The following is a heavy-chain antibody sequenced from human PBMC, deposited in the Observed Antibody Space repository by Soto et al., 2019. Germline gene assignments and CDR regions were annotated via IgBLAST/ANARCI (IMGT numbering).Heavy chain of an antibody. CDR2: IYYSGST. J-gene: IGHJ4*02. Sequence: SDTLSLTCTVSGGSVSSGSYYWSWIRQPPGKGLECVGYIYYSGSTNYNPSLKSRVTISVDTSKNQFSLKLTSVTAADTAVYYCARDKITGLFDYWGQGTLVTVSS. V-gene: IGHV4-61*01. CDR1: GGSVSSGSYY. D-gene: IGHD2-8*02. CDR3: ARDKITGLFDY.